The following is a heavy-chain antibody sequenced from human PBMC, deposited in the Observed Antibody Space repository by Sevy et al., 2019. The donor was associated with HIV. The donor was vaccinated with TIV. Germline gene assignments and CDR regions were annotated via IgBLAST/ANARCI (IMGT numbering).Heavy chain of an antibody. CDR1: GFTFNSYS. V-gene: IGHV3-7*01. CDR3: ARGEIAAAGSDY. CDR2: IKQDGSEK. D-gene: IGHD6-13*01. J-gene: IGHJ4*02. Sequence: GGSLRLSCAASGFTFNSYSMYWVRQAPGKGLEWVANIKQDGSEKYYVDSVKGRFTICRDNAKNSLYLSMNSVRAEDTAVYYCARGEIAAAGSDYWGQGTLVTVSS.